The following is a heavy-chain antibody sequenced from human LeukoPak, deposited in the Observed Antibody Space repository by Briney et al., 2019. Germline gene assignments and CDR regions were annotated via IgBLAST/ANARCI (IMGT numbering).Heavy chain of an antibody. CDR2: INPSGGST. V-gene: IGHV1-46*01. J-gene: IGHJ6*02. CDR1: GYTFTSYY. D-gene: IGHD2-8*01. CDR3: ARGREVLMVYAIYYYGMDV. Sequence: ASVKVSCKASGYTFTSYYMHWVRQAPGQGLEWMGIINPSGGSTSYAQKFQGRVTMTRDTSTSTVYMELSSLRSEDTAVYYCARGREVLMVYAIYYYGMDVWGQGTTVTVSS.